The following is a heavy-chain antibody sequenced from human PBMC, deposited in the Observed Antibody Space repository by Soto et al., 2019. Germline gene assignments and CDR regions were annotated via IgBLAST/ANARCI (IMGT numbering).Heavy chain of an antibody. Sequence: SETLSLTCAVSGGSISSSNWWSWVRQPPGKGLEWIGEIYHSGSTNYNPSLKSRVTISVDKSKNQFSLKLSSVTAADTAVYYCARRGYGYGYLLAYWAQGTFVTVSS. CDR2: IYHSGST. J-gene: IGHJ4*02. CDR3: ARRGYGYGYLLAY. D-gene: IGHD5-18*01. CDR1: GGSISSSNW. V-gene: IGHV4-4*02.